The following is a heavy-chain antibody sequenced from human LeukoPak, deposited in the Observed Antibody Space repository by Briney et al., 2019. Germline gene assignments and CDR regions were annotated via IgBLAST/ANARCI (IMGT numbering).Heavy chain of an antibody. D-gene: IGHD3-22*01. CDR2: INPNTGNP. V-gene: IGHV7-4-1*02. CDR1: GYTFTNYA. CDR3: ARDNPRYYYDSSGPY. J-gene: IGHJ4*02. Sequence: ASVKVSCKASGYTFTNYAMNWVRQAPGQGLEWMGWINPNTGNPAYAQGFTGRFVFSLDTSVTTTYLQISGLKAEDTAVYYCARDNPRYYYDSSGPYWGQGTLVTVSS.